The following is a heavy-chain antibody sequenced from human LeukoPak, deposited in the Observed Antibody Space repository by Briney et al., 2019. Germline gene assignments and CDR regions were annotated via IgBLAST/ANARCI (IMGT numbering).Heavy chain of an antibody. V-gene: IGHV4-61*02. CDR3: AGIAAQDAFDI. Sequence: SETLSLTCTVSGGSLSSGTYYWSWIRQPAGKGLEWIGRIYTSGSTNYNPSLKSRVTMSVDTSKNQFSLKLSSVTAADTAVYYCAGIAAQDAFDIWGQGTMVTVSS. D-gene: IGHD6-6*01. CDR1: GGSLSSGTYY. J-gene: IGHJ3*02. CDR2: IYTSGST.